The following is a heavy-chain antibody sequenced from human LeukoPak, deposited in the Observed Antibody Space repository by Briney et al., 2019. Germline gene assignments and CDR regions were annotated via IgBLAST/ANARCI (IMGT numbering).Heavy chain of an antibody. D-gene: IGHD6-19*01. J-gene: IGHJ4*02. CDR1: GGSISSGSYY. Sequence: SETLSLTCTVSGGSISSGSYYWSWIRQPAGKGLEWIGRIYTSGSTNYNPSLKSRVTISVDTSKNQFSLKLSSVTAADTAVYYCARARGSGWYRADYWGQGTLVTVSS. CDR3: ARARGSGWYRADY. CDR2: IYTSGST. V-gene: IGHV4-61*02.